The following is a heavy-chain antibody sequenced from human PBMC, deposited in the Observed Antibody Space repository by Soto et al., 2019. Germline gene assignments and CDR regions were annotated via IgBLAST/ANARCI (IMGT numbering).Heavy chain of an antibody. CDR1: GFTFSSHW. V-gene: IGHV3-74*01. CDR2: INSDGTTT. CDR3: ARDVSYGMDV. J-gene: IGHJ6*02. Sequence: EVQLVESGGGVVQPGGSLRLSCAVSGFTFSSHWMHWVRQAPGKGLVWVSYINSDGTTTTYADSVKGRFTISRDNAKDTLYLQMNSLRAEDTAVYYCARDVSYGMDVWGQGTTVTVSS.